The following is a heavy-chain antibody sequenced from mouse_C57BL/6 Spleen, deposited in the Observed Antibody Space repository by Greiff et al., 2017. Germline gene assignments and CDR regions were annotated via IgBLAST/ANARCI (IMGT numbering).Heavy chain of an antibody. CDR3: ARHYYGSSYVYAMDD. Sequence: VQLQQSGPVLVKPGASVKMSCTASGYTFTDYYMNWVKQSHGKSLEWIGVINPYNGGTSYNQKFKGKATLTVDKSSSTAYMQLISLTSEDSAVYYCARHYYGSSYVYAMDDWGPGTSVTVAS. CDR1: GYTFTDYY. D-gene: IGHD1-1*01. CDR2: INPYNGGT. J-gene: IGHJ4*01. V-gene: IGHV1-19*01.